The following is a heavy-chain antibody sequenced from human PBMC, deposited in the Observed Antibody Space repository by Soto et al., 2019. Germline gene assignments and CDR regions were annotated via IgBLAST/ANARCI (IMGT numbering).Heavy chain of an antibody. CDR3: ARDQGPYYDFWSGYGLAFDI. V-gene: IGHV1-18*01. CDR2: ISAYNGNT. D-gene: IGHD3-3*01. CDR1: GYTFTSYG. Sequence: ASVKVSCKASGYTFTSYGISWVLRAPGQGLEWMGWISAYNGNTNYAQKLQGRVTMTTDTSTSTAYMELRSLRSDDTAVYYCARDQGPYYDFWSGYGLAFDIWGQGTMVTVSS. J-gene: IGHJ3*02.